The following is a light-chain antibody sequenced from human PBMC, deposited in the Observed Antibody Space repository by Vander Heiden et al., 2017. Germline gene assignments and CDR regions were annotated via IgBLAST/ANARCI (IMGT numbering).Light chain of an antibody. J-gene: IGKJ1*01. CDR2: MGS. V-gene: IGKV2-28*01. CDR3: WRGLQTPRT. CDR1: QSLLNSYGYNS. Sequence: DIVMTQSPLFLPVTPGEPASISCRSSQSLLNSYGYNSVDWFLQKPGQSPQLLIYMGSNRASGVPDRLRGSGSGTDFTLKISSVEAEHVGVYYCWRGLQTPRTFGQGTKVEIK.